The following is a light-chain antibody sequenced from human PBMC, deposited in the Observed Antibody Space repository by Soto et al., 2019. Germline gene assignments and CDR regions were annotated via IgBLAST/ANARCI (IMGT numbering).Light chain of an antibody. CDR2: AAS. V-gene: IGKV1-39*01. J-gene: IGKJ4*01. CDR3: QQSDSTPLT. Sequence: DIQMTQSPSSLSASVGDRVTITCRASQSISSYLNWYQQKPGKAPKLLIYAASSLQSGVPSRFSGSGSGTDFTLTISSLQPEDVATYYCQQSDSTPLTCGGGPKVEI. CDR1: QSISSY.